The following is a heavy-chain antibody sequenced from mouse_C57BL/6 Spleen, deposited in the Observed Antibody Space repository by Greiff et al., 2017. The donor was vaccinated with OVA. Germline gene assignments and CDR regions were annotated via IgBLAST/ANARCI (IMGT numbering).Heavy chain of an antibody. D-gene: IGHD2-1*01. CDR1: GFTFSDYG. CDR3: ARDGNYVFYAMDY. CDR2: LSSGSSTI. Sequence: EVQLQESGGGLVKPGGSLKLSCAASGFTFSDYGMHWVRQAPEKGLEWVAYLSSGSSTIYYADTVKGRFTISRDNAKNTLFLQMTSLRSEDTAMYYCARDGNYVFYAMDYWGQGTSVTVSS. J-gene: IGHJ4*01. V-gene: IGHV5-17*01.